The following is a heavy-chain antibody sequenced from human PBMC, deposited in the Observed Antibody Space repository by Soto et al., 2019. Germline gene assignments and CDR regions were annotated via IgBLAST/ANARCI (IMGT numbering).Heavy chain of an antibody. CDR2: ARDKANSYTT. V-gene: IGHV3-72*01. CDR1: GFTFSDHH. J-gene: IGHJ4*02. CDR3: ARLMGTSFDL. D-gene: IGHD2-8*01. Sequence: EVQLVESGGGLVQPGGSLSLSCAASGFTFSDHHMDWVRQPPGKGLEWVRRARDKANSYTTAYAASVKGGVAISRDDSKNSLSLQMNSLKTEDTAVYFCARLMGTSFDLWGQGTLVTVSS.